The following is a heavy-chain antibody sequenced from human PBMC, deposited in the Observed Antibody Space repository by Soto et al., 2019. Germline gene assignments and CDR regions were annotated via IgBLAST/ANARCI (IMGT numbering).Heavy chain of an antibody. CDR1: GYTFTGYS. D-gene: IGHD2-15*01. J-gene: IGHJ6*02. V-gene: IGHV1-3*01. Sequence: ASVKVSCKASGYTFTGYSMHWVRQAPRQRLEWMGWLNAANGNTKYSQKFQGRVTITRDTSASTAYMELSSLRSEDTAVYYCARFMGGAYGMDIWGQGTTVTVSS. CDR2: LNAANGNT. CDR3: ARFMGGAYGMDI.